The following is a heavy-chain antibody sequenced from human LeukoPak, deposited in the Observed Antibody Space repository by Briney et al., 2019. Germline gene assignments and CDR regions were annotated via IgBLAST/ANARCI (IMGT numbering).Heavy chain of an antibody. J-gene: IGHJ6*02. CDR2: VYYSGAT. CDR3: ARHFGEDSGRTYGIDV. V-gene: IGHV4-39*01. Sequence: SETLSLTCTVSDGSILRSFDYWGWIRQPPGKGLEWIGSVYYSGATYHSPSLKSRVTISVDTSKNQFSLKLSSVTAADTAVYYCARHFGEDSGRTYGIDVWGQGTTVTVSS. CDR1: DGSILRSFDY. D-gene: IGHD3-10*01.